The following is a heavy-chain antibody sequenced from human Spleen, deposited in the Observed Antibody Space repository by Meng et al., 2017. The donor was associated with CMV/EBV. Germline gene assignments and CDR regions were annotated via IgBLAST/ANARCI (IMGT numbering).Heavy chain of an antibody. J-gene: IGHJ4*02. CDR2: IIPIFGTA. Sequence: SVKVSCKASGGTFSSYAISWVRQAPGQGLEWMGGIIPIFGTANYAQKFQGRVTITTDESTSTAYMELSSLRSEDTAVYYCARRLDCSSASCYSYYFDYWGQGSLVTVSS. CDR3: ARRLDCSSASCYSYYFDY. CDR1: GGTFSSYA. V-gene: IGHV1-69*05. D-gene: IGHD2-2*01.